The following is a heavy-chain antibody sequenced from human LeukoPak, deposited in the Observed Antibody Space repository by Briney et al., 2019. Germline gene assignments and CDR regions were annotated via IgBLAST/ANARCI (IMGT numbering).Heavy chain of an antibody. D-gene: IGHD3-10*01. J-gene: IGHJ5*02. CDR3: VRDGEGVAISVNYWFDP. Sequence: ASVKVSCKASGFTFTSYDINWVRQACGQGLEWMGWMNPNNGNTGYAQKFQGRVTMTRDTSISTAYMELRGLRSEDTAVYYCVRDGEGVAISVNYWFDPWGQGTLVTVSS. CDR1: GFTFTSYD. CDR2: MNPNNGNT. V-gene: IGHV1-8*01.